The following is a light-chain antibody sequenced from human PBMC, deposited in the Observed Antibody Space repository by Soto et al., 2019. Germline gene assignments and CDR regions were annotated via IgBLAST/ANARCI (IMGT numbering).Light chain of an antibody. V-gene: IGLV1-40*01. CDR1: SYNIGAGYD. Sequence: QLVLTQPPSVSGAPGQRVTISCTGSSYNIGAGYDVHWYQQLPGTAPKLLIYGTSNRPSGVPDRFSGSKSGTSASLAITGLQAEDEADYYCQSYDSSLSGVVFGGGTKVTVL. CDR2: GTS. CDR3: QSYDSSLSGVV. J-gene: IGLJ2*01.